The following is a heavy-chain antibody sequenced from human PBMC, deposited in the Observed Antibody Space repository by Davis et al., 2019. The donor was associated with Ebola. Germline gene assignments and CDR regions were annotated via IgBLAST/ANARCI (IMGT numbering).Heavy chain of an antibody. D-gene: IGHD6-6*01. V-gene: IGHV4-34*01. Sequence: GSLRLSCAVYSGSFSGYYWSWIRQPPGKGLEWIGEINHSGSTNCNPSLKSRVTISVDTSKNQFSLKLSSVTAADTAVYYCARGGQYSSSSYDYWGQGTLVTVSS. CDR3: ARGGQYSSSSYDY. CDR1: SGSFSGYY. CDR2: INHSGST. J-gene: IGHJ4*02.